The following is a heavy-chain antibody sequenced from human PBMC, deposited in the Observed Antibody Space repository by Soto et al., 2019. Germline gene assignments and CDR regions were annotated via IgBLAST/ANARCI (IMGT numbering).Heavy chain of an antibody. CDR2: IYATVNT. J-gene: IGHJ5*02. D-gene: IGHD1-1*01. CDR3: VRDGTKTLRDWFDP. V-gene: IGHV4-4*07. CDR1: GDSISVFY. Sequence: SDTLYLTFTVSGDSISVFYWCWIRKAAGKGLEWIGRIYATVNTRYNPSRKSRVMMSVDTSKKQFSLKLRSVTAADTAVYYCVRDGTKTLRDWFDPWGQGISVTVSS.